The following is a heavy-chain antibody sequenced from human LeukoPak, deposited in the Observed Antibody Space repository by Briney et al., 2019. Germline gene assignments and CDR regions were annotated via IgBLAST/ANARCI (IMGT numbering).Heavy chain of an antibody. Sequence: SVKVSCKASGGTFSSYAISWVRQSPGPGLEWMGGIIPIFGTANYAQKFQGRVTITADESTSTAYMALSRLRSEDTAVYYCATRYGLRYFDWYSWGQGTLVTVPS. J-gene: IGHJ4*02. CDR2: IIPIFGTA. CDR3: ATRYGLRYFDWYS. V-gene: IGHV1-69*13. D-gene: IGHD3-9*01. CDR1: GGTFSSYA.